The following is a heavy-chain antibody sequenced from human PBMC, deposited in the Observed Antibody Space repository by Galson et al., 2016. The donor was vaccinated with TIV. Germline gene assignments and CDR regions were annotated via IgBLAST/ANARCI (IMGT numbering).Heavy chain of an antibody. J-gene: IGHJ4*02. CDR2: MSPSNGNT. V-gene: IGHV1-8*01. CDR1: GYNLTSFD. D-gene: IGHD3-22*01. Sequence: SVKVSCKASGYNLTSFDISWLRQAPGQGLEWMGWMSPSNGNTGYAQKFRGRITMTRHPSTTTVYMELSGLTSEDTAVYYCERGHYYDSSGYSFDFWGQVTLVTVSS. CDR3: ERGHYYDSSGYSFDF.